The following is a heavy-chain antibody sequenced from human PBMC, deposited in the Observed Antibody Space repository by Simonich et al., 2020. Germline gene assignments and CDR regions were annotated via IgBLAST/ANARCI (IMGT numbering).Heavy chain of an antibody. CDR1: GGSISSSSYY. V-gene: IGHV4-39*01. J-gene: IGHJ3*02. Sequence: QLQLQESGPGLVKPSETLSLTCTVSGGSISSSSYYWGWIRQPPGKGLGWIGSIYYSGRAYDNPSRKSRVTISVDTSKNQFSLKLSSVTAADTAVYYCARHAGFAFDIWGQGTMVTVSS. CDR2: IYYSGRA. D-gene: IGHD6-13*01. CDR3: ARHAGFAFDI.